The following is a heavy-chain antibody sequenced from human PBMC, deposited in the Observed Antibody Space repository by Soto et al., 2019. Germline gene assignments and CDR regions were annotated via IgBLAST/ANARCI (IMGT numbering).Heavy chain of an antibody. V-gene: IGHV4-59*01. J-gene: IGHJ3*01. CDR1: CGAISVYT. CDR3: ARGQTVRAFEF. Sequence: SETLSLTCTVSCGAISVYTWNWIRQAPGKGPEWLGYIYGSGSANYNPSLKSRLTISVDTSKNQFSLNLSSVTAADTAIYYCARGQTVRAFEFWGQGTKVTVSS. D-gene: IGHD2-21*02. CDR2: IYGSGSA.